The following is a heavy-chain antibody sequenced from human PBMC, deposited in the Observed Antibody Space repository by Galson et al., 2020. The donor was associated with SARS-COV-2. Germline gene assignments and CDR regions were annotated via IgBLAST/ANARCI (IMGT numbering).Heavy chain of an antibody. CDR1: GFTFSSYA. CDR3: ARDLGGYFDY. Sequence: GGSLRLSCAPSGFTFSSYAIPWVRPAPRTGLERVAVISYDASNTYYADSVKGRFTISRDNSKNTLYLQMTSLRAEDTSVYYCARDLGGYFDYWGQGTLVTGSS. CDR2: ISYDASNT. V-gene: IGHV3-30*04. J-gene: IGHJ4*02. D-gene: IGHD3-16*01.